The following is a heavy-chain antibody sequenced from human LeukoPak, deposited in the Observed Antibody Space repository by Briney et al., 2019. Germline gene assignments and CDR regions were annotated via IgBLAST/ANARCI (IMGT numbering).Heavy chain of an antibody. J-gene: IGHJ1*01. CDR2: ISAYNGNT. CDR3: ARDWWYQLLYFQH. V-gene: IGHV1-18*04. CDR1: GYTFTGYY. Sequence: ASVKVSCKASGYTFTGYYMHWVRQAPGQGLEWMGWISAYNGNTNYAQKLQGRVTMTTDTSTSTAYMELRSLRSDDTAVYYCARDWWYQLLYFQHWGQGTLVTVSS. D-gene: IGHD2-2*01.